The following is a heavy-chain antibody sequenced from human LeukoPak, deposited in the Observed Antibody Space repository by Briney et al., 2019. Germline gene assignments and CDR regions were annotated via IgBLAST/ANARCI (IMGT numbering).Heavy chain of an antibody. CDR1: GFIFSNYE. Sequence: GGSLRLSCTASGFIFSNYEMIWIRQAPGKGLEWVSYFSSSGTIIYYADAVKGRFSISRDNPKNSLYLQMNSLRVDDTAAYYCARVGSSTWYIGHYFDYWGQGTLVTVSS. CDR2: FSSSGTII. CDR3: ARVGSSTWYIGHYFDY. V-gene: IGHV3-48*03. D-gene: IGHD6-13*01. J-gene: IGHJ4*02.